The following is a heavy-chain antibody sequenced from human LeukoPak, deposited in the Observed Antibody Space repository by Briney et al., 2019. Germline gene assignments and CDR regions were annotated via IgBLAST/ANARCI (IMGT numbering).Heavy chain of an antibody. Sequence: ASVKVSCKASGYTFTGYYMHWVRQAPGQGLEWMGWINPNSGGTNYAQKFQGRVTMTRDTSISTAYMELSRLRSDDTAVYYCARIIAVAGIADWFDPWGQGTLVTVSS. CDR3: ARIIAVAGIADWFDP. CDR2: INPNSGGT. D-gene: IGHD6-19*01. CDR1: GYTFTGYY. V-gene: IGHV1-2*02. J-gene: IGHJ5*02.